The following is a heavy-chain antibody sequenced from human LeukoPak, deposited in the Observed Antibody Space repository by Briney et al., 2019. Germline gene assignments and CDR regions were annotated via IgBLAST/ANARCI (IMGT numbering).Heavy chain of an antibody. CDR2: ISYDGSNK. J-gene: IGHJ3*02. Sequence: GGSLRLSCAASGFTFSSYGMHWVRQAPGKGLEWVAVISYDGSNKYCADSVKGRFTISRDNSKNTLYLQMNSLRAEDTAVYYCAKDLRDVIVNYYDSSGYRGGAFDIWGQGTMVTVSS. CDR1: GFTFSSYG. D-gene: IGHD3-22*01. CDR3: AKDLRDVIVNYYDSSGYRGGAFDI. V-gene: IGHV3-30*18.